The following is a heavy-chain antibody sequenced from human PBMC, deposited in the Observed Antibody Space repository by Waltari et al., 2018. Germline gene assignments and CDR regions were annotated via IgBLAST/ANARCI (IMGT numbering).Heavy chain of an antibody. CDR3: AREVRGSKGDWYFDL. V-gene: IGHV3-53*01. CDR1: GFTVSSNY. CDR2: IYSGGST. J-gene: IGHJ2*01. Sequence: EVQLVESGGGLIQPGGSLRLSCAASGFTVSSNYMSWVRQAPGKGLEWVSVIYSGGSTYYADSVKGRFTISRDNSKNTLYLQMNSLRAEDTAVYYCAREVRGSKGDWYFDLWGRGTLVIVSS. D-gene: IGHD1-26*01.